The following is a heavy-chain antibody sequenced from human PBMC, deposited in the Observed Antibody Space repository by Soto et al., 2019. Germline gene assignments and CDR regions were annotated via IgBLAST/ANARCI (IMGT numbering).Heavy chain of an antibody. V-gene: IGHV3-30-3*01. Sequence: QVQLVESGGGVVQPGRSLRLSCAASGFTFSSYAMHWVRQAPGKGLEWVAVISYDGSNKYYADSVKGRFTISRDNSKNTLYLQMNSLRAEDTAVYYCARDDHYSGYGYFDYWGQGTLVTVSS. J-gene: IGHJ4*02. CDR2: ISYDGSNK. D-gene: IGHD5-12*01. CDR1: GFTFSSYA. CDR3: ARDDHYSGYGYFDY.